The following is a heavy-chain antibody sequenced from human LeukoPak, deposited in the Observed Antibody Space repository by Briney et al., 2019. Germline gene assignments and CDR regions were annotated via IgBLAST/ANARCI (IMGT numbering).Heavy chain of an antibody. V-gene: IGHV4-59*01. J-gene: IGHJ4*02. CDR3: ARGVYIAAAQYGY. CDR2: IYYSVTT. CDR1: GGSISSYY. D-gene: IGHD6-13*01. Sequence: SETLSLTCTVSGGSISSYYWSWIRQPPGKGLEWIGYIYYSVTTNYNPSLKSLVTISVDTSKNQFSLKLSSVTAADTAVYYCARGVYIAAAQYGYWGQGTLVTVSS.